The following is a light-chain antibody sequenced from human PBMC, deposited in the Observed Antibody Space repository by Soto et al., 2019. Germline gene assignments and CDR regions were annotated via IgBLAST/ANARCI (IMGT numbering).Light chain of an antibody. CDR3: SSYTTSNTRQIV. CDR2: DVS. CDR1: SSDVGGYNY. Sequence: QSALTQPASVSGSPGQSITISCTGTSSDVGGYNYVSCYQHHPGKAPKLMIFDVSNRPSGVSNRFSGSKSGNTASLTISGLQPEDEADYYCSSYTTSNTRQIVFGTGTKLTVL. V-gene: IGLV2-14*03. J-gene: IGLJ1*01.